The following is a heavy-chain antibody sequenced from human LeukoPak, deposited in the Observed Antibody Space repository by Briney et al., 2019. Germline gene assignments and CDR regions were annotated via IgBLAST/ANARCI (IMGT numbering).Heavy chain of an antibody. Sequence: PGGSLRLSCAASGFTFSSYGMHWVRQAPGKGLEWVAVISFDGSSKDYAQSVRGRFTISRDNSKNTLYLQMNSLRAEDTAVYYCAKGPYSGFSWGQGTLVTVSS. CDR3: AKGPYSGFS. V-gene: IGHV3-30*18. CDR1: GFTFSSYG. CDR2: ISFDGSSK. D-gene: IGHD1-26*01. J-gene: IGHJ5*02.